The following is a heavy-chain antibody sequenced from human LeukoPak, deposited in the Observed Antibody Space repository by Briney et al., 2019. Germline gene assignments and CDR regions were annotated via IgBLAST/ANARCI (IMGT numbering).Heavy chain of an antibody. Sequence: GGSLRLSCAASGFTFSKYWMLWVRPAPGKGLESVSRINTDGTVTTYADSVKGRFTVSRDNADNTMILQMNSVRDEDTAVYYCATKQWLAPPPDSWGQGTPVTVSS. CDR2: INTDGTVT. CDR3: ATKQWLAPPPDS. J-gene: IGHJ4*02. D-gene: IGHD6-19*01. V-gene: IGHV3-74*01. CDR1: GFTFSKYW.